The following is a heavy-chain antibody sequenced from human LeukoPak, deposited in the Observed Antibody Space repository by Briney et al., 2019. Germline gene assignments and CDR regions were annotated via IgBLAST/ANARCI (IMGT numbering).Heavy chain of an antibody. CDR3: ARTSPGLYYYGMDV. Sequence: ASVKVSCKASGYTFINYAVHWVRRAPGQRLEWMGWINAGNGNTKYSQKFQGRVTITRDTSASTAYMELSSLRSEDTAVYYCARTSPGLYYYGMDVWGQGTTVTVSS. V-gene: IGHV1-3*01. J-gene: IGHJ6*02. CDR1: GYTFINYA. CDR2: INAGNGNT.